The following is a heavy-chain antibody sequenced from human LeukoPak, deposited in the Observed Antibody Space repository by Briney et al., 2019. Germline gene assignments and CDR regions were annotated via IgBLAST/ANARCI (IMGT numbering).Heavy chain of an antibody. CDR2: ISWNSGTV. D-gene: IGHD3-22*01. Sequence: GGSLRLSCAASGFTFDDYAMHWVRQAPGKGLEWVSGISWNSGTVAYADSVKGRFTTSRDNAKNSLYLQLNSLRAEDTALYYCAKDAYGYYDNNGYPDFWGQGTLVTVSS. CDR3: AKDAYGYYDNNGYPDF. V-gene: IGHV3-9*01. J-gene: IGHJ4*02. CDR1: GFTFDDYA.